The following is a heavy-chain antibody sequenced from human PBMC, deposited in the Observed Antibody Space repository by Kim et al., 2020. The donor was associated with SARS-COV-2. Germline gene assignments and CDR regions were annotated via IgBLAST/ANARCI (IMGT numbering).Heavy chain of an antibody. V-gene: IGHV3-23*01. D-gene: IGHD2-21*02. J-gene: IGHJ6*02. CDR2: ISGSDGSI. CDR3: AKTLGDTYYYYGMDV. CDR1: GFTFSNSA. Sequence: GGSLRLSCAASGFTFSNSAMTWVRQAPGKGLEWVSGISGSDGSIYYADSVKGRFTISRENSKNTLYLQMNSLRAEDTAVYYCAKTLGDTYYYYGMDVWGQGTTVTVSS.